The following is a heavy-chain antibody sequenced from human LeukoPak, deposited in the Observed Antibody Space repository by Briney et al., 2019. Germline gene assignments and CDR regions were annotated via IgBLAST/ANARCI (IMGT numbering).Heavy chain of an antibody. J-gene: IGHJ6*03. CDR3: ARGRVSSSTWYSTYYYYFYMDV. CDR2: VDHTGST. D-gene: IGHD1-1*01. CDR1: DDSITMYY. V-gene: IGHV4-59*01. Sequence: SETLSLTCTVSDDSITMYYWTWIRQPPGKGLEWIGYVDHTGSTNFNPSLNGRVSISRGTSKNLFSLRLRSVTAADTAVYFCARGRVSSSTWYSTYYYYFYMDVWGKGTTVTVSS.